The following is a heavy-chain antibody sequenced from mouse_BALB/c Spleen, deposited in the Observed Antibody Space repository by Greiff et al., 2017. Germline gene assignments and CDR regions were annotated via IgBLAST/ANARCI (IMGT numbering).Heavy chain of an antibody. CDR1: GFSLTSYG. J-gene: IGHJ1*01. CDR3: ARIYGSSYGYFDV. V-gene: IGHV2-9*02. Sequence: VKLQESGPGLVAPSQSLSITCTVSGFSLTSYGVHWVRQPPGKGLEWLGVIWAGGSTNYNSALMSRLSISKDNSKSQGFLKMNSLQTDDTAMYYCARIYGSSYGYFDVWGAGTTVTVSS. D-gene: IGHD1-1*01. CDR2: IWAGGST.